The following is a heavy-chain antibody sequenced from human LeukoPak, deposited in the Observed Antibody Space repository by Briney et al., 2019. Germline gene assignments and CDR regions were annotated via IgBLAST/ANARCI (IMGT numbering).Heavy chain of an antibody. CDR1: GYTFTGYY. CDR3: ARGFIAAASVWYFDY. Sequence: ASVKVSCKASGYTFTGYYMHWVRQAPGQGLEWMGWINTNTGNPTYAQGFTGRFVFSLDTSVSTAYLQISSLKAEDTAMYYCARGFIAAASVWYFDYWGQGTLVTVSS. D-gene: IGHD6-13*01. CDR2: INTNTGNP. J-gene: IGHJ4*02. V-gene: IGHV7-4-1*02.